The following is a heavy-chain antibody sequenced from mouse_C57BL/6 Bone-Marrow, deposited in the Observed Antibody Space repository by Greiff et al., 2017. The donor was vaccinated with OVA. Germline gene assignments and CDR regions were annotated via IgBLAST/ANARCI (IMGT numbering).Heavy chain of an antibody. V-gene: IGHV1-53*01. CDR1: GYTFTSYW. CDR2: INPSNGGT. CDR3: AREGLLITTVVATDY. D-gene: IGHD1-1*01. Sequence: QVQLQQSGTELVKPGASVKLSCKASGYTFTSYWMHWVKQRPGQGLEWIGNINPSNGGTNYNEKFKSKATLTVDKSSSTAYMQLSSLTSEDSAVYYCAREGLLITTVVATDYWGQGTTLTVSS. J-gene: IGHJ2*01.